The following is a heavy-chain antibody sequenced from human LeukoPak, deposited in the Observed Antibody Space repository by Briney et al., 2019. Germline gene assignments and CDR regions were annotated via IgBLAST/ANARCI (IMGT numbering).Heavy chain of an antibody. Sequence: GASVKVSCKASGYTFTSYGISWVRQAPGQGLEWMGWISAYNGNTNYAQKLQGRVTMTRNTSISTAYMELSSLRSEDTAVYYCARGTTGYGDYGYYYYYMDVWGKGTTVTISS. J-gene: IGHJ6*03. CDR2: ISAYNGNT. V-gene: IGHV1-18*01. CDR3: ARGTTGYGDYGYYYYYMDV. CDR1: GYTFTSYG. D-gene: IGHD4-17*01.